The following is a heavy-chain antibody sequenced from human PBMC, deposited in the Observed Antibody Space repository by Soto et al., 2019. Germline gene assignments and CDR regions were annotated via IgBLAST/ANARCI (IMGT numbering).Heavy chain of an antibody. CDR3: AADLPNWGAYAFDY. D-gene: IGHD7-27*01. J-gene: IGHJ4*02. Sequence: GGSLRLSCAASVFTFTNAWLNWVRQAPGKGLEWVGRIKSKNDGGTTDYAAPVKGRFTISRDDSENTVYLQMNSLKTEDTAVYYCAADLPNWGAYAFDYWGQGTLVTVSS. CDR1: VFTFTNAW. CDR2: IKSKNDGGTT. V-gene: IGHV3-15*07.